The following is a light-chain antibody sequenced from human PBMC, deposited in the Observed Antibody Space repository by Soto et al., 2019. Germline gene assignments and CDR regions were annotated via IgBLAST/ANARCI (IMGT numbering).Light chain of an antibody. CDR2: EVT. CDR1: SGDIGSYNR. CDR3: PFV. J-gene: IGLJ1*01. Sequence: QSVLTQPPSVSGSPGQSVTISCTGTSGDIGSYNRVSWFQQPPGTAPQLMIYEVTNRPSGVPDRFSGSKSGNTASLTISGLQTEDETSNSTPFVFETGTKVTVL. V-gene: IGLV2-18*01.